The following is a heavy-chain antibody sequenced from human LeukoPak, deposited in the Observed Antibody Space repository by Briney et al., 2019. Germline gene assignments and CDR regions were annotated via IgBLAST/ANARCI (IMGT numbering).Heavy chain of an antibody. CDR2: INPSGGSA. CDR3: ARSAGGYSYGLPTFDY. Sequence: GASVKVSCKASGYTFTSYYMHGVRQAPGQGLEWMGIINPSGGSASYAQKFQGRVTMTRDTSTSTVYMELSSLRSEDTAVYYCARSAGGYSYGLPTFDYWGQGTLVTVSS. V-gene: IGHV1-46*01. J-gene: IGHJ4*02. CDR1: GYTFTSYY. D-gene: IGHD5-18*01.